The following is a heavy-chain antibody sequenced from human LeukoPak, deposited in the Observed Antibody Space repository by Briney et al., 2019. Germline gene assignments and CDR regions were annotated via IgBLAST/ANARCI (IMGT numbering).Heavy chain of an antibody. Sequence: PGGSLRLSCAASGFIFSNYAMHWVRQAPGKGLEWVAVISYDGSNEYYVDSVKGRFTISRDSSKNTLYLQMSSLRAEDTAVYYCARDRSRAEDDWGQGTLVTVSS. D-gene: IGHD1-14*01. J-gene: IGHJ4*02. CDR1: GFIFSNYA. V-gene: IGHV3-30*04. CDR3: ARDRSRAEDD. CDR2: ISYDGSNE.